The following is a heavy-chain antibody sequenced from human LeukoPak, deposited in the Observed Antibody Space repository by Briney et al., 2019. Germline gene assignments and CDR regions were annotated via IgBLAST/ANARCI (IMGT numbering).Heavy chain of an antibody. V-gene: IGHV3-21*01. CDR1: GFTFSSST. CDR3: ARSLEVDP. J-gene: IGHJ5*02. Sequence: GRSLTLSSAASGFTFSSSTKNWGRQAPGKGLEWVSSISSTSTSINYADSVRGRFTISRDNAKNSLYLQMSSLRAEDTAVYYCARSLEVDPWGQGTLVTVSS. CDR2: ISSTSTSI.